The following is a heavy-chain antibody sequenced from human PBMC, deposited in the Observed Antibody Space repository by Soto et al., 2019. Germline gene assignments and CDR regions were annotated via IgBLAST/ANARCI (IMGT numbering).Heavy chain of an antibody. CDR1: GYSISSGYY. Sequence: SWETLSLTCAVSGYSISSGYYWGWIRQPPGKGLEWIGSIYHSGSTYYNPSLKSRVTISVDTSKNQFSLKLSSVTAADTAVYYCARVYGRDGYNHPDYWGQGTLVTVSS. J-gene: IGHJ4*02. CDR2: IYHSGST. V-gene: IGHV4-38-2*01. D-gene: IGHD5-12*01. CDR3: ARVYGRDGYNHPDY.